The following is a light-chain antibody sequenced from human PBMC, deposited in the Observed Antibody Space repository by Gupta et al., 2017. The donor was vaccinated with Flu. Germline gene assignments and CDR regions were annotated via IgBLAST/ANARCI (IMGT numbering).Light chain of an antibody. V-gene: IGKV1-8*01. J-gene: IGKJ1*01. CDR3: QQYSSYLWT. CDR2: AAS. Sequence: PASLSVSTGDRVTLTCRASQGISSYLGWYQQKPGKAPKLLIYAASNRQSGVPARFSGSGSGTDFTLTISCLEAEDFATYYCQQYSSYLWTFGQGTKVEIK. CDR1: QGISSY.